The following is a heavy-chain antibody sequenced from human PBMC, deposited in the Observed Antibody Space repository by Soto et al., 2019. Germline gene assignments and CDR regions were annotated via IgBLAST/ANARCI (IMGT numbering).Heavy chain of an antibody. CDR3: TSEDVATRLV. D-gene: IGHD5-12*01. CDR1: GFIFTSSA. Sequence: ASVKVSCKTSGFIFTSSAVQWVRQARGQRVELMWRIVFVSGNTDXAQKFHKRVXLAREVSTSTVXMELRXLPVEDTAIYYCTSEDVATRLVWGPGSLVTVSS. J-gene: IGHJ4*02. V-gene: IGHV1-58*01. CDR2: IVFVSGNT.